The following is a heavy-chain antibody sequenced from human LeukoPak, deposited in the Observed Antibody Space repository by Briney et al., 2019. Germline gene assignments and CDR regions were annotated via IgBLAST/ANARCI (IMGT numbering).Heavy chain of an antibody. Sequence: GGSLRLSCAASGFTFSNYWMHWVRQAPGKGLEWGSGISYSSETIGYVDSVQGRFTVSRDNRKSSLYLQMNSLRPEDTALYYCAKDRGGGSQLGDAYDVWGQGTMVTVSS. V-gene: IGHV3-9*01. CDR1: GFTFSNYW. CDR2: ISYSSETI. J-gene: IGHJ3*01. CDR3: AKDRGGGSQLGDAYDV. D-gene: IGHD4-23*01.